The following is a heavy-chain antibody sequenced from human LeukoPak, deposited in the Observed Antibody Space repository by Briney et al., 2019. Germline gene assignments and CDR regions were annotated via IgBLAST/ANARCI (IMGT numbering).Heavy chain of an antibody. CDR3: ARVGVGTVAGNYFDD. CDR1: GFSVSNSY. CDR2: IYGDGGT. J-gene: IGHJ4*02. D-gene: IGHD6-19*01. Sequence: GGSLRLSCTASGFSVSNSYMTWVRQAPGKGLEWVSPIYGDGGTYYADSVKGRFTIPRHNFENTLYLQMNSLRAEDTAVYHCARVGVGTVAGNYFDDWGQGTLVTVSS. V-gene: IGHV3-53*04.